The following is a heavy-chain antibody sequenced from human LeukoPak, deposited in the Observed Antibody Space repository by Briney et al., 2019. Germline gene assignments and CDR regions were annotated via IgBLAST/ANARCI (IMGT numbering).Heavy chain of an antibody. CDR2: IYYSGST. CDR1: GGSTSSSSYY. V-gene: IGHV4-39*07. Sequence: SETLSLTCTVSGGSTSSSSYYWGWIRQPPGKGLEWIGSIYYSGSTYYNPSLKSRVTISVDTSKNQFSLKLSSVTAADTAVYYCARDRAPFDYWGQGTLVTVSS. J-gene: IGHJ4*02. CDR3: ARDRAPFDY.